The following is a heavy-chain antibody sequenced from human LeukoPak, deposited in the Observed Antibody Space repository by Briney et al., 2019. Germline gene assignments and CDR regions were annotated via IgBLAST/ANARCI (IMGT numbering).Heavy chain of an antibody. CDR2: IYSGGST. Sequence: GGSLRLSCAASGFTVSSNYMSWVRQAPGKGLEWVSVIYSGGSTYYADSVKGGFTISRDNSKNTLYLQMNSLRAEDTAVYYCARSGSDSSSLTFDYWGQGTLVTVSS. V-gene: IGHV3-53*01. CDR3: ARSGSDSSSLTFDY. J-gene: IGHJ4*02. D-gene: IGHD6-13*01. CDR1: GFTVSSNY.